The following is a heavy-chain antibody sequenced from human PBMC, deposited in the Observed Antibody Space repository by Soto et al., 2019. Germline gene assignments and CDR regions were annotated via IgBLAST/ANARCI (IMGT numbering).Heavy chain of an antibody. J-gene: IGHJ4*02. V-gene: IGHV3-30*18. CDR3: AKDKALSSGWYDLDY. Sequence: GESLKISCAASGFTFSSYGMHWVRQAPGKGLEWVAVISYDGSNKYYADSVKGRFTISRDNSKNTLYLQMNSLRAEDTAVYYCAKDKALSSGWYDLDYWGQGTLVTVSS. D-gene: IGHD6-19*01. CDR1: GFTFSSYG. CDR2: ISYDGSNK.